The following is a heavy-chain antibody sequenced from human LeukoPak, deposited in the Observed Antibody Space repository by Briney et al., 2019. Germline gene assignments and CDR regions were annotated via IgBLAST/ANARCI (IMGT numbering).Heavy chain of an antibody. V-gene: IGHV4-34*01. CDR2: INLSGST. Sequence: PSETLSLTCAVYGGSFIGYYWSWIRQPPGKGLEWIGEINLSGSTNSNPSLKSRVTISVDTSKSQFSLTLSSVAAADTAVYYCARLRTTVTTLYYYGMDVWGQGTTVTVSS. J-gene: IGHJ6*02. CDR3: ARLRTTVTTLYYYGMDV. D-gene: IGHD4-17*01. CDR1: GGSFIGYY.